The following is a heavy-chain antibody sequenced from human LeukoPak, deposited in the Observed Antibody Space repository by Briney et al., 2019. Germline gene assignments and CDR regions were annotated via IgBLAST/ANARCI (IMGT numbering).Heavy chain of an antibody. V-gene: IGHV4-39*01. J-gene: IGHJ5*02. CDR2: MNYGGST. Sequence: SETLSLTCTVSGGSISNNDYFWGWIRQPPGKGLEWIGSMNYGGSTHDNPSPKSRVTISVDTSKNQVSLKLSSVTAADTAVYYCARRLPGRSGNWFDPWGQGTLVTVSS. CDR1: GGSISNNDYF. D-gene: IGHD4-11*01. CDR3: ARRLPGRSGNWFDP.